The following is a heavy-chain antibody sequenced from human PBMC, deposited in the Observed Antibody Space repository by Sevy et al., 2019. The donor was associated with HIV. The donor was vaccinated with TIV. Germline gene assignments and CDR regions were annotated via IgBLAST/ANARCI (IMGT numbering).Heavy chain of an antibody. D-gene: IGHD3-3*01. Sequence: GGSLRLSCTASGFTFGDYAMSWVRQAPGKGLEWVGFIRRKIYGETTEYAASVKGRISISRDDLKSIAYLQMNSLKTEDTAVYYCTRVRCTISPSYYFDMDVWGQGTTVTVSS. CDR2: IRRKIYGETT. CDR1: GFTFGDYA. J-gene: IGHJ6*02. CDR3: TRVRCTISPSYYFDMDV. V-gene: IGHV3-49*04.